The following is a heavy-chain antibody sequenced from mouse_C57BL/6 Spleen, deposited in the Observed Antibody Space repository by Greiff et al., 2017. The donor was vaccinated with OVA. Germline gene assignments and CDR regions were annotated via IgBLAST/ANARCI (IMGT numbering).Heavy chain of an antibody. Sequence: VKLQESGAELARPGASVKLSCKASGYTFTSYGISWVKQRTGQGLEWIGEIYPRSGNTYYNEKFKGKATLTADKSSSTAYMELRSLTSEDSAVYFCARWDFYYFDYWGQGTTLTVSS. V-gene: IGHV1-81*01. D-gene: IGHD4-1*01. J-gene: IGHJ2*01. CDR3: ARWDFYYFDY. CDR2: IYPRSGNT. CDR1: GYTFTSYG.